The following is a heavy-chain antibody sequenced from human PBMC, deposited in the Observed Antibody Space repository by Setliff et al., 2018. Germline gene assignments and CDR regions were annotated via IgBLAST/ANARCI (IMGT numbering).Heavy chain of an antibody. Sequence: PSETLSLTCSVSGGSISPYYWIWIRQSPGKGLEWIGYIFYSGSARYNPSLGSRVTMSVDTSKNQISLKLTSVTAADTAVYYCARQDRFYDRSVFVEYFQHWGQGALVTVSS. J-gene: IGHJ1*01. CDR2: IFYSGSA. CDR3: ARQDRFYDRSVFVEYFQH. CDR1: GGSISPYY. V-gene: IGHV4-59*08. D-gene: IGHD3-22*01.